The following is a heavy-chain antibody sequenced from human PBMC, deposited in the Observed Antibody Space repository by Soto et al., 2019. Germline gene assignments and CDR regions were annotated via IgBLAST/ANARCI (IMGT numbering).Heavy chain of an antibody. D-gene: IGHD6-13*01. J-gene: IGHJ5*02. CDR3: ARAAIHGSSWYFWFDP. Sequence: SVKVSCKTSGGTFSRHAINWVRQAPGQGLEWMGGIIPMFGTTNYAQKFKGRVTISADESKSTAYMELSSLRSEDAAVYYCARAAIHGSSWYFWFDPWGQGTLVTVSS. CDR1: GGTFSRHA. V-gene: IGHV1-69*13. CDR2: IIPMFGTT.